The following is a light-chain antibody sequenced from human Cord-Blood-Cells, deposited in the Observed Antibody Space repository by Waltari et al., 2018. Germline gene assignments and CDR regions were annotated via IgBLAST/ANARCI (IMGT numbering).Light chain of an antibody. V-gene: IGKV1-39*01. CDR3: QQSYSTPPLT. J-gene: IGKJ4*01. Sequence: DIXMTQSPSSLSASVGDRVTITCRASQSISRYLNWYQQKPGKAPXLLXYAASRLQSGVPSRFSGSGSGTDFTLTISSLQPEDFATYYCQQSYSTPPLTFGGGTKVEIK. CDR1: QSISRY. CDR2: AAS.